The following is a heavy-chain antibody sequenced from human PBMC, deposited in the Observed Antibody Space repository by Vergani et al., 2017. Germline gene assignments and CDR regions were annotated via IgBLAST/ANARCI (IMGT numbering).Heavy chain of an antibody. J-gene: IGHJ6*03. D-gene: IGHD3-22*01. CDR1: GDRVSNKSAG. Sequence: QVQLHQSGPGLVKPSKTLSLTCAISGDRVSNKSAGWNWIRQSPSRGLEGLGRTYFMSKWYNDYAASVKSRMTINSDTSTNLFSLQLQSVTPEDTAVYYCAREDISLTVEGANYMDIWGKGTTVTVSS. V-gene: IGHV6-1*01. CDR2: TYFMSKWYN. CDR3: AREDISLTVEGANYMDI.